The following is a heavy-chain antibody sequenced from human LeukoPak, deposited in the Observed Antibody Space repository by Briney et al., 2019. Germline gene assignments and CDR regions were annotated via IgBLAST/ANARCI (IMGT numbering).Heavy chain of an antibody. CDR3: ARGSIFANYYGMDV. J-gene: IGHJ6*02. D-gene: IGHD3-9*01. CDR2: MNPNSGNT. CDR1: GNTFTSYD. Sequence: ASVKVSCKASGNTFTSYDINWVRQATGQGLEWMGWMNPNSGNTGYAQKFQGRVTMTRSTSISTAYMELSSLRSEDTAVYYCARGSIFANYYGMDVWGQGTTVTVSS. V-gene: IGHV1-8*01.